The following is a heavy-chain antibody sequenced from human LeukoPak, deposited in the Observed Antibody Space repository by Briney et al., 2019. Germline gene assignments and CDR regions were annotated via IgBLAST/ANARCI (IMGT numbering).Heavy chain of an antibody. CDR3: ASLPLWLQYYYYYYMDV. CDR2: IYYSGST. V-gene: IGHV4-59*01. CDR1: GGSISSYY. D-gene: IGHD5-18*01. Sequence: SETLSLTCTVSGGSISSYYWSWIRQPPGKGLEWIGYIYYSGSTNYNPSLKSRVTISVDTSKNQFSLKLSSVTAADTAVYYCASLPLWLQYYYYYYMDVWGKGTTVTVSS. J-gene: IGHJ6*03.